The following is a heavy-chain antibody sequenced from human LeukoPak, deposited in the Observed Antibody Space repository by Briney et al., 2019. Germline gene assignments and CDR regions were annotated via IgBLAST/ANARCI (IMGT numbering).Heavy chain of an antibody. CDR2: IYHIGSS. Sequence: SETLSLTCTVSGGSISSHYGSWIRQRPGKGLEWIGFIYHIGSSTDNPSLKSRVTTSLDTSKNQFSLKLSSVTAADTAVYYCARVSFDWPRTYFFDYWGQGALVTVSS. V-gene: IGHV4-59*11. J-gene: IGHJ4*02. CDR1: GGSISSHY. CDR3: ARVSFDWPRTYFFDY. D-gene: IGHD3-9*01.